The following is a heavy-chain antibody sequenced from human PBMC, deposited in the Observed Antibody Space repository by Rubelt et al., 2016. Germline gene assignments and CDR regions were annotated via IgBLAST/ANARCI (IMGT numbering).Heavy chain of an antibody. Sequence: EVQLVESGGSVVQPGGSLRLSCAASGFTFNNYWMGWVRQAPGKGLEWLASMKEDGSGENYVDSVKGRFTMSRDNAKNSLFLQMDRLRVEDTAVYYCARDGVWGQGTLVTVSA. CDR3: ARDGV. CDR2: MKEDGSGE. V-gene: IGHV3-7*01. J-gene: IGHJ4*02. CDR1: GFTFNNYW. D-gene: IGHD3-3*01.